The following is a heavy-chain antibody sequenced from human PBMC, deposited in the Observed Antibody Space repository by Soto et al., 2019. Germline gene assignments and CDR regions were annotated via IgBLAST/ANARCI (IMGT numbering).Heavy chain of an antibody. CDR2: IYHSGSA. J-gene: IGHJ4*02. CDR1: GGSVSSTYW. D-gene: IGHD6-13*01. Sequence: SETLSLACAVSGGSVSSTYWWSWVRQPPGKGLEWIGEIYHSGSANYNPSLKSRVTISVDNSKNQFSLNLNSVTAADTAVYYCATYNAASGTYDFDYWGQGTQVT. V-gene: IGHV4-4*02. CDR3: ATYNAASGTYDFDY.